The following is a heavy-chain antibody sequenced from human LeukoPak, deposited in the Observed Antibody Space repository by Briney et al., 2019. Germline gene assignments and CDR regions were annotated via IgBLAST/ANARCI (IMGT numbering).Heavy chain of an antibody. CDR1: GFTFSNAW. D-gene: IGHD3-9*01. V-gene: IGHV3-15*01. Sequence: GGSLRLSCAASGFTFSNAWMSWVRQAPGMGLEWVGRIKSKTDGGTTDYAAPVKGRFTISRDDSKNTLYLQMNSLKTEDTAVYYCAKRHREYDILTGYFSGIDYWGQGTLVTVSS. J-gene: IGHJ4*02. CDR2: IKSKTDGGTT. CDR3: AKRHREYDILTGYFSGIDY.